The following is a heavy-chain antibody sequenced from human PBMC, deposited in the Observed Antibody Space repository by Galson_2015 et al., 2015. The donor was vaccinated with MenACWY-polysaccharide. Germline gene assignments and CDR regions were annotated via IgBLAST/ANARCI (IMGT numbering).Heavy chain of an antibody. CDR3: AKDSPRHCSGGSCYDAFDI. J-gene: IGHJ3*02. Sequence: SLRLSCAASGFTFSSSWMHWVRQAPGKGLVWVSRILSDGSSTSYADSVRGRFTISRDNAKNMLHLQMNGLRAEDTAVYYCAKDSPRHCSGGSCYDAFDIWGQGTMVTVSS. D-gene: IGHD2-15*01. CDR1: GFTFSSSW. V-gene: IGHV3-74*01. CDR2: ILSDGSST.